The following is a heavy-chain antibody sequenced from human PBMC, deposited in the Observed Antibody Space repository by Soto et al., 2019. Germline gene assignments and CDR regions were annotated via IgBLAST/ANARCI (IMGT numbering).Heavy chain of an antibody. Sequence: TSETLSLTCTVSGGSISSYYWSWIRQPPGKGLEWIGYIYYSGSTNYNPSLKSRVTTSVDTSKNQFSLKLSSVTAADTAVYYCARHVREEYNWNDVEGPFDYWGQGTLVTVSS. CDR3: ARHVREEYNWNDVEGPFDY. D-gene: IGHD1-20*01. CDR1: GGSISSYY. V-gene: IGHV4-59*08. J-gene: IGHJ4*02. CDR2: IYYSGST.